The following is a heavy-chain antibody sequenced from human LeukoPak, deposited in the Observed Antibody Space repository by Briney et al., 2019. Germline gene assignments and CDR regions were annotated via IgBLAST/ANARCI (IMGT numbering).Heavy chain of an antibody. CDR1: GFTFSSYA. Sequence: GGSLRLSCAASGFTFSSYAMSWVRQAPGKGLEWVSAISGSGGSTYYADSVKGRFTISRDNSKNTLYLQMNSLRAEDTAVYYCTTDSIRYSSSWCYDYWGQGTLVTVSS. D-gene: IGHD6-13*01. CDR3: TTDSIRYSSSWCYDY. J-gene: IGHJ4*02. CDR2: ISGSGGST. V-gene: IGHV3-23*01.